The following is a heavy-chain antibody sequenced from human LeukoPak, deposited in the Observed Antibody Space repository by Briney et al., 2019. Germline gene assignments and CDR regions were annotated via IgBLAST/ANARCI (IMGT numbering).Heavy chain of an antibody. CDR3: ARERYGSVRWVDY. CDR1: GFTFNGYG. D-gene: IGHD6-19*01. V-gene: IGHV3-20*04. CDR2: IYWNGGTT. Sequence: GGSLRLSCAACGFTFNGYGMNWLRQVPGKGLEWVSGIYWNGGTTGYADSVQGRFTISRDNAKNSLYLQMNSLRAEDTAFYYCARERYGSVRWVDYWGQGTLVTVSS. J-gene: IGHJ4*02.